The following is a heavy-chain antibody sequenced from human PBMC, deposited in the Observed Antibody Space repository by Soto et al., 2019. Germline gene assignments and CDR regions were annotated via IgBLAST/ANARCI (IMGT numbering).Heavy chain of an antibody. J-gene: IGHJ6*02. CDR3: TRDMYYGIPPCSYAMDV. CDR1: GFTFSDYY. CDR2: TKNKANSYST. D-gene: IGHD3-9*01. Sequence: EVQLVESGGGLVQPGGSLRLSCAASGFTFSDYYMDWVRQGPGKGLEWVGRTKNKANSYSTEYAAAVKGRFTISRDGSKNSLYLHMNSLKTEDTAVYYCTRDMYYGIPPCSYAMDVWGQGTTVTVSS. V-gene: IGHV3-72*01.